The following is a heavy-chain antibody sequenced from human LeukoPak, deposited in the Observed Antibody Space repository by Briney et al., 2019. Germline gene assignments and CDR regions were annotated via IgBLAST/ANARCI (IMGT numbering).Heavy chain of an antibody. V-gene: IGHV3-30*18. CDR1: GFTFSSYG. D-gene: IGHD3-22*01. Sequence: GRSLRLSCAASGFTFSSYGMHWVRQAPGKGLEWVAVISYDGSNKYYADSVKGRFTISRDNSKNTLYLQMNSLRAEDTAVYYCAKAPPDYYDNSDLFDYWGQGTLVTVSS. CDR2: ISYDGSNK. J-gene: IGHJ4*02. CDR3: AKAPPDYYDNSDLFDY.